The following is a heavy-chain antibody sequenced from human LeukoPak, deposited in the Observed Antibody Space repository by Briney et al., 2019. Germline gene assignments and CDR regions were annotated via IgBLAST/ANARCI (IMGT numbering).Heavy chain of an antibody. D-gene: IGHD3-3*01. CDR3: ARETSDFWRGYFDY. CDR2: IKQDGSEN. Sequence: GGSLRLSCAASGFTFSSYWMSWVRLALGKGLEWVASIKQDGSENYYVDSVKGRFTISRDNAKNSLYLQMNSRRAEDTAVYYCARETSDFWRGYFDYWGQGTLVTVSS. V-gene: IGHV3-7*01. J-gene: IGHJ4*02. CDR1: GFTFSSYW.